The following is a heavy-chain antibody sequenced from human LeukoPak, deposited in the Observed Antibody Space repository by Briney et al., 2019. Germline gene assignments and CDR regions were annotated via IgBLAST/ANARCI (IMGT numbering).Heavy chain of an antibody. D-gene: IGHD6-13*01. CDR1: GFDFYNFA. V-gene: IGHV3-23*05. Sequence: GGSLTLSCAASGFDFYNFALSWVRQAPGKGLEWLSFIDSSSSTIYYADSVKGRFIISRDNSKNTVYLQMNSLRAEDTAVYYCVKGHTNSWYGSHPFDYWGQGTLVTVSS. CDR2: IDSSSSTI. J-gene: IGHJ4*02. CDR3: VKGHTNSWYGSHPFDY.